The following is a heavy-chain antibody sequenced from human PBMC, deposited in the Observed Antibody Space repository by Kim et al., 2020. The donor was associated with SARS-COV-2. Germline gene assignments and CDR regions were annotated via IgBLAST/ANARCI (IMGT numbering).Heavy chain of an antibody. CDR3: AKDRSSGWLYGMDV. J-gene: IGHJ6*02. Sequence: ADSVQGRFTISRDNAKNSLYLQMNSLRAEDTALYYCAKDRSSGWLYGMDVWGQGTTVTVSS. D-gene: IGHD6-19*01. V-gene: IGHV3-9*01.